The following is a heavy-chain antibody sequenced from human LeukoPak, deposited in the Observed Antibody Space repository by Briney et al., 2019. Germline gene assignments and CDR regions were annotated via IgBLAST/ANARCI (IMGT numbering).Heavy chain of an antibody. CDR3: AHSTLLTGFYSSSLPVDY. D-gene: IGHD6-6*01. V-gene: IGHV2-5*01. J-gene: IGHJ4*02. CDR1: GFSLSTSGVG. CDR2: IYWNDDK. Sequence: SGPTLVNPTQTLTLTCTLSGFSLSTSGVGVGWIRQPPGKALEWLALIYWNDDKRYSPSLKSRLTITKDTSKNQVVLTMTNMDPVDTATYYCAHSTLLTGFYSSSLPVDYWGQGTLVTVSS.